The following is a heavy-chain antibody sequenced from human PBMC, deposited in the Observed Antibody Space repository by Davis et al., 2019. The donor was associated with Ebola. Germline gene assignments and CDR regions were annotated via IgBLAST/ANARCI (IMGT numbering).Heavy chain of an antibody. CDR1: GGTFSSNA. V-gene: IGHV1-69*06. D-gene: IGHD5-24*01. CDR3: TRGRDGFTYDY. J-gene: IGHJ4*02. CDR2: IIPIFGTA. Sequence: SVKVSCKASGGTFSSNAISWVRQAPGQGLEWMGGIIPIFGTANHAQKFQGRVTITADKSTSTVFMELSSLGSEDTAVYYCTRGRDGFTYDYWGQGTLVTVSS.